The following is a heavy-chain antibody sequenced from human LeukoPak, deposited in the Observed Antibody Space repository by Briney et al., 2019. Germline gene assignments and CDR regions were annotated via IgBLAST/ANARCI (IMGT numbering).Heavy chain of an antibody. D-gene: IGHD1-26*01. CDR3: ARGGGVGTTDYIAY. CDR1: GGSISSYY. Sequence: PSETLSLTCTVSGGSISSYYRSWIRQPAGKGLEWLGRIYTSGSTNYNPSLKSRVTMPVDTSKNQFSLKLSSVTAADTAVYYCARGGGVGTTDYIAYWGQGTLVTVSS. J-gene: IGHJ4*02. V-gene: IGHV4-4*07. CDR2: IYTSGST.